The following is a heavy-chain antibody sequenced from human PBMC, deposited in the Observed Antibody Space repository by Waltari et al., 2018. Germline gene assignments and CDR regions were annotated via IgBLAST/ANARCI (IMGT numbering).Heavy chain of an antibody. V-gene: IGHV4-59*01. CDR3: ARLGVLPGYVDY. Sequence: QVQLQESGPGLVKPSETLSLTCTAPGRSISSYYWRWIRQPPGKGLEWIGYIYYSGSTNYNPSLKSRVTISVDTSKNQFSLKLSSVTAADTAVYYCARLGVLPGYVDYWGQGTLVTVSS. J-gene: IGHJ4*02. D-gene: IGHD2-15*01. CDR2: IYYSGST. CDR1: GRSISSYY.